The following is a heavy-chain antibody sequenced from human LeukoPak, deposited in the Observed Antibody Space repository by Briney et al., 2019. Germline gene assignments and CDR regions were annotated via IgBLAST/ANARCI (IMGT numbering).Heavy chain of an antibody. Sequence: ASVKVSCEASAYTFTSYGISWVRQAPGQGLEWLGWTSGYNGNTKYGQKLQGRVTMTTDTYTSTGYMELRSLRSDDTAVYYCARHYGGNSFDYWGQGTLVTVSS. J-gene: IGHJ4*02. D-gene: IGHD4-23*01. V-gene: IGHV1-18*01. CDR1: AYTFTSYG. CDR3: ARHYGGNSFDY. CDR2: TSGYNGNT.